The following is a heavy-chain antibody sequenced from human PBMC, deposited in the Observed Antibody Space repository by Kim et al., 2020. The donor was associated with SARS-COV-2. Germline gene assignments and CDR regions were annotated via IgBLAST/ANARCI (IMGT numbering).Heavy chain of an antibody. Sequence: GGSLRLSCAASGFTVSNNYMSWVRQAPGKGLEWVSVIYSGGTTEYEDYVKGRCTIARGAYKKTLFLLMNNRRTDDTAVDYCWRGGLGGKLDYWGQG. J-gene: IGHJ4*02. CDR2: IYSGGTT. V-gene: IGHV3-53*01. CDR1: GFTVSNNY. D-gene: IGHD3-16*01. CDR3: WRGGLGGKLDY.